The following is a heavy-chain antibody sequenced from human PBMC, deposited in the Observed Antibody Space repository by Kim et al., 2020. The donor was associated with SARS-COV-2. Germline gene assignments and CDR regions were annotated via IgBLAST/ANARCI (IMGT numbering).Heavy chain of an antibody. Sequence: YADSVEGRFTISRDNARNTLYLQMDSLRDDDTAVYYCARSPYSTTLDYWGQGTLVAVSS. V-gene: IGHV3-74*01. D-gene: IGHD4-4*01. J-gene: IGHJ4*02. CDR3: ARSPYSTTLDY.